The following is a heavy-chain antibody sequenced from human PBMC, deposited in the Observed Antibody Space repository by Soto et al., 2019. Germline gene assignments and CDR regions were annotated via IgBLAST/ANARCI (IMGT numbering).Heavy chain of an antibody. Sequence: SETLSLTCPDSGASISTSVYYWGWIRQPPGRGLEWMANIYYSGSAYYNPSLKSRVSTSVDTSKNQFSLKLRSVTAADTAVYYCARQGSRAFDIWGQGTMVT. CDR2: IYYSGSA. D-gene: IGHD2-15*01. V-gene: IGHV4-39*01. CDR1: GASISTSVYY. J-gene: IGHJ3*02. CDR3: ARQGSRAFDI.